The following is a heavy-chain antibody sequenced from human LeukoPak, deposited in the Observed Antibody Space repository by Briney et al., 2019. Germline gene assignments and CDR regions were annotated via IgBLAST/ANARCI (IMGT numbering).Heavy chain of an antibody. CDR2: IIPIFGTA. V-gene: IGHV1-69*05. CDR1: GGTFSSYA. Sequence: SVKVSCKASGGTFSSYAISWVRQAPGQGLEWMGRIIPIFGTANYAQKFQGRVTITTDESTSTAYMELSSLRSEDTAVYYCAREENWNYGPFDPRGQGTLVTVSS. CDR3: AREENWNYGPFDP. D-gene: IGHD1-7*01. J-gene: IGHJ5*02.